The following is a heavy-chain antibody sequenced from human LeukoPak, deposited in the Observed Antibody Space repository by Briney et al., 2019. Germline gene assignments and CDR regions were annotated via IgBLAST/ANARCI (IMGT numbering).Heavy chain of an antibody. V-gene: IGHV4-59*08. D-gene: IGHD5-18*01. CDR3: ARRGHNYADAFDI. CDR2: SGST. J-gene: IGHJ3*02. Sequence: SETLSLTCTVSGGSISSYYWSRIRQSPGKGLEWIGYSGSTNYNPSLRSRVTISVDTSKNQFSLKLSSVTAADTAVYYCARRGHNYADAFDIWGQGTMVTVSS. CDR1: GGSISSYY.